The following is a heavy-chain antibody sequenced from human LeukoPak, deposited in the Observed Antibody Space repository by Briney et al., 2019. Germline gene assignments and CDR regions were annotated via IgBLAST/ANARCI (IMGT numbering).Heavy chain of an antibody. CDR3: ARDGEVAAFDY. CDR1: GFTFSSYR. V-gene: IGHV3-21*01. CDR2: ISSSSSYI. D-gene: IGHD6-19*01. Sequence: GGSLRLSCAASGFTFSSYRMNWVRQAPGKGLEWVSSISSSSSYIYYADSVKGRFTISRDNAKNSLYLQMNSLRAEDTAVYYCARDGEVAAFDYWGQGTLVTVSS. J-gene: IGHJ4*02.